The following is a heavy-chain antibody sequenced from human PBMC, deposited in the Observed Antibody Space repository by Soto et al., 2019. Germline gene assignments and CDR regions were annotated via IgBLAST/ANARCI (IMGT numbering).Heavy chain of an antibody. CDR2: ISGSGGST. CDR1: GFTFSSYA. V-gene: IGHV3-23*01. D-gene: IGHD3-22*01. Sequence: LRLSCAASGFTFSSYAMSWVRQAPGKGLEWVSAISGSGGSTYYADSVKGRFTISRDNSKNTLYLQMNSLRAEDTAVYYCAKDSMIVVVIPLPSDAFDIWGQGTMVTV. CDR3: AKDSMIVVVIPLPSDAFDI. J-gene: IGHJ3*02.